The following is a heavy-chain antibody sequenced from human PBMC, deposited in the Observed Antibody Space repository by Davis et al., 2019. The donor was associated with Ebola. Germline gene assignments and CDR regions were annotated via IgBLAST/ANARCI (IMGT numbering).Heavy chain of an antibody. Sequence: GESLKISCAASGFTFSSYAMHWVRQAPGKGLEWVAVISYDGSNKYYADSVKGRFTISRDNSKNTLYLQMNSLRAEDTAVYYCATDPYGGNPQSADYWGQGSLVTVSS. V-gene: IGHV3-30-3*01. CDR1: GFTFSSYA. CDR2: ISYDGSNK. D-gene: IGHD3-16*01. CDR3: ATDPYGGNPQSADY. J-gene: IGHJ4*02.